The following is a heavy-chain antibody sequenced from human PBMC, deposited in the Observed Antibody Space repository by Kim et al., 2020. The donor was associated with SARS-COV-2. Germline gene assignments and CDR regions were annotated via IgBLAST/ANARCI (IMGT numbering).Heavy chain of an antibody. V-gene: IGHV1-69*13. CDR1: GGTFSSYA. CDR2: IIPIFGTA. D-gene: IGHD6-13*01. Sequence: SVKVSCKASGGTFSSYAISWVRQAPGQGLEWMGGIIPIFGTANYAQKFQGRVTITADESTSTAYMELSSLRSEDTAVYYCARGDTDLAAAGSYYYGMDVWGQGTTVTVSS. J-gene: IGHJ6*02. CDR3: ARGDTDLAAAGSYYYGMDV.